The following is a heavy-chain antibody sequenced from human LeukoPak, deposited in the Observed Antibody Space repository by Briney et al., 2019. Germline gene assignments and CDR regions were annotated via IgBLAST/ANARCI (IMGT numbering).Heavy chain of an antibody. CDR3: GRSLSGSYFDYYYGTDV. CDR2: MNPNSGNT. D-gene: IGHD1-26*01. V-gene: IGHV1-8*01. CDR1: GYTFTSYD. J-gene: IGHJ6*02. Sequence: ASVKVSCKASGYTFTSYDINWVRQATGQGLEWMGWMNPNSGNTGYAQKFQGRVTMTRNTSISTAYMELSSLRSEDTAVYYCGRSLSGSYFDYYYGTDVWGQGTTVTVSS.